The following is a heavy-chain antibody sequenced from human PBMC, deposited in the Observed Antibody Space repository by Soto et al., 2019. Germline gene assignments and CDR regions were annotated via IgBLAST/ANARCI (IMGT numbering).Heavy chain of an antibody. CDR2: ARNKVNSYTT. V-gene: IGHV3-72*01. D-gene: IGHD2-8*01. Sequence: EVQLVESGGALVQPGGSLRLSCAASGASGFTFSDHHMDWVRQAPGKGLEWVGRARNKVNSYTTAHAASVKGRFTSSRDDSKKSLYLQMNSLKTEDTAMYFCARLMGTSFDLWGQGTLVTVSS. CDR3: ARLMGTSFDL. J-gene: IGHJ4*02. CDR1: GFTFSDHH.